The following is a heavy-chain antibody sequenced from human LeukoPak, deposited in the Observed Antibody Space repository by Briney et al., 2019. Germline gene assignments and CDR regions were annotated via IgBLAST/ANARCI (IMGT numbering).Heavy chain of an antibody. V-gene: IGHV4-34*01. D-gene: IGHD3-22*01. J-gene: IGHJ4*02. Sequence: GSLRLSCAASGFTFSSYAMSWIRQPPGKGLEWIGEINHSGSTNYNPSLKSRVTISVDTSKNQFSLKLSSVTAADTAVYYCARFYYDSSGYYYVAYWGQGTLVTVSS. CDR1: GFTFSSYA. CDR2: INHSGST. CDR3: ARFYYDSSGYYYVAY.